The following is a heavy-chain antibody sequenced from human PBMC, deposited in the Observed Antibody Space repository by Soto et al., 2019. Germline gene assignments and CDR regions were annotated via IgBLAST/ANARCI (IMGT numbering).Heavy chain of an antibody. CDR2: INAGNGDT. V-gene: IGHV1-3*01. CDR3: ARAISGYVT. Sequence: QVQLVQSGAEMKKPGASVKLSCKTSGINYNTYAIHWVRQAPGQGLEWMGWINAGNGDTRYSQNFQGRVPLTRDTCARTVYMDLDSLKSEDTGVYYCARAISGYVTWGQGTLVTVSS. J-gene: IGHJ4*02. CDR1: GINYNTYA. D-gene: IGHD5-12*01.